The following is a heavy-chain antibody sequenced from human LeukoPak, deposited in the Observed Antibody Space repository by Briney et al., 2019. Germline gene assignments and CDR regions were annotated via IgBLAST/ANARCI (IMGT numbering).Heavy chain of an antibody. J-gene: IGHJ6*04. CDR3: ARAGGHSSSWYTHYGMDV. V-gene: IGHV4-34*01. D-gene: IGHD6-13*01. Sequence: SETLSLTCAVYGGSFSGYYWSWIRQPPGKGREWIGEINHSGSTNYNPSLKSRVTISVDTSKNQFSLKLSSVTAADTAVYYCARAGGHSSSWYTHYGMDVWGKGTTVTVSS. CDR1: GGSFSGYY. CDR2: INHSGST.